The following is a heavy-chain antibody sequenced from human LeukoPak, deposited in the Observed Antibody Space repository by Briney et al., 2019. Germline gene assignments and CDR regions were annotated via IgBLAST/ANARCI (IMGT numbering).Heavy chain of an antibody. CDR2: ISAYDGNT. CDR1: GYTFTSYG. V-gene: IGHV1-18*01. Sequence: ASVKVSCKASGYTFTSYGISWVRQAPGQGLEWMGWISAYDGNTNSAQKFQGRVTMTTDTSTSTAYMELRSLRSDDTAVYYCARAGYSGYDFGWFDPWGQGTLVTVSS. J-gene: IGHJ5*02. D-gene: IGHD5-12*01. CDR3: ARAGYSGYDFGWFDP.